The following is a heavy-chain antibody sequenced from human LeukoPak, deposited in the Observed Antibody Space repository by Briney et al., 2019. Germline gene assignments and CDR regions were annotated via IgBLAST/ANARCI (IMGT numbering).Heavy chain of an antibody. D-gene: IGHD3-22*01. Sequence: GGSLRLSWAASGFTFSSYGMHWVRQAPGKGLEWGAVIWYDGSNKYYADSVKGRFTISRDNSKNTLYLQMNRLRAEDTAVYYCARGPGDYYDSSGYYSDWGQGTLVTVSS. J-gene: IGHJ4*02. CDR1: GFTFSSYG. CDR2: IWYDGSNK. V-gene: IGHV3-33*01. CDR3: ARGPGDYYDSSGYYSD.